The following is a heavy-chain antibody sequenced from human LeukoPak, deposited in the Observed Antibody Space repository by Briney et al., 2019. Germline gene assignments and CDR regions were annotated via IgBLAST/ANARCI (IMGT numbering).Heavy chain of an antibody. CDR3: AGGPMYDFWSGYYLAEDYMDV. CDR1: GGSISSGGYY. D-gene: IGHD3-3*01. J-gene: IGHJ6*03. CDR2: IYYSGST. Sequence: SQTLSLTCTVSGGSISSGGYYWSWIRQHPGKGLEWIGYIYYSGSTYYNSSLKSRVTIFLDTSKNQFSLKLNSVSAADTAVYYCAGGPMYDFWSGYYLAEDYMDVWGKGTTVTVSS. V-gene: IGHV4-31*03.